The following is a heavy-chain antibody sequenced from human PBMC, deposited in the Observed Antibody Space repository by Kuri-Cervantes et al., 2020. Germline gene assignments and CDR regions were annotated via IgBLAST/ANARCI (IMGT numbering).Heavy chain of an antibody. V-gene: IGHV3-30*01. CDR1: GFTFSSYA. D-gene: IGHD6-13*01. CDR3: ARVGIAAAGRYWYFDL. CDR2: ISYDGSNK. Sequence: GGSLRLSCAASGFTFSSYAMHWVRQAPGKGLEWVAVISYDGSNKYYADSVRGRFTISRDNSKNTLYLQMNSLRAEDTAVYYCARVGIAAAGRYWYFDLWGRGTLVTVSS. J-gene: IGHJ2*01.